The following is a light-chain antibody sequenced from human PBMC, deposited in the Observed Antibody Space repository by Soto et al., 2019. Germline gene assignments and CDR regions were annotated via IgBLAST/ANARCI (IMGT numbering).Light chain of an antibody. CDR3: QTWDTGARVV. CDR1: SGHSSYA. Sequence: QPVLTQSPSASASLGASVKLTCTLRSGHSSYAIAWHQQHPEKGPRYLMKLSSDGSHSKGDGIPDRFSGSSSGAERYLTISSLQSEDEADYYCQTWDTGARVVFGGGTKLTVL. J-gene: IGLJ2*01. CDR2: LSSDGSH. V-gene: IGLV4-69*01.